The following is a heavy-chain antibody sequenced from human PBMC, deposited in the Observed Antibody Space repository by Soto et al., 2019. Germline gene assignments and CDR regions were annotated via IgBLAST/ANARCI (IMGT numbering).Heavy chain of an antibody. Sequence: PGESLKISCKGSGYSFTSYWIGWVRQMPGKGLEWMGIIYPGDSDTRYSPSFQGQVTISADRSISTAYLQWSSLKASDTAMYYCARQGIYGDPRPGTAFDIWAQGTMVPVS. J-gene: IGHJ3*02. CDR3: ARQGIYGDPRPGTAFDI. V-gene: IGHV5-51*01. D-gene: IGHD4-17*01. CDR2: IYPGDSDT. CDR1: GYSFTSYW.